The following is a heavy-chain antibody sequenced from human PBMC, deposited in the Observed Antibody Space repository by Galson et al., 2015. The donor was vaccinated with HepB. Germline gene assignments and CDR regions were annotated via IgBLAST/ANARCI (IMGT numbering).Heavy chain of an antibody. CDR3: ARRIAAAGAEFDY. Sequence: SLRLSCAASGFTFSSYWMHWVRHAPGKGLVWVSRINSDGSSTSYADSVKGRFTISRDNAKNTLYLQMNSLRAEDTAVYYCARRIAAAGAEFDYWGQGTLVTVSS. CDR2: INSDGSST. D-gene: IGHD6-13*01. V-gene: IGHV3-74*01. J-gene: IGHJ4*02. CDR1: GFTFSSYW.